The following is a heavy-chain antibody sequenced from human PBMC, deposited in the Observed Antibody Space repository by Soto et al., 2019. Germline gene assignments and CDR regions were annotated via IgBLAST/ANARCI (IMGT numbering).Heavy chain of an antibody. CDR1: GFTFSSYG. D-gene: IGHD2-21*02. Sequence: QVQLVESGGGVVQPGRSLRLSCAASGFTFSSYGMHWVRQAPGKGLEWVAVISYDGSNKYYADSVKGRFTISRDNSKNALYLQMNSLRAEDTAVYYCARAYCGGDCYSAEDYWGRGTLVTVSS. CDR3: ARAYCGGDCYSAEDY. V-gene: IGHV3-30*03. J-gene: IGHJ4*02. CDR2: ISYDGSNK.